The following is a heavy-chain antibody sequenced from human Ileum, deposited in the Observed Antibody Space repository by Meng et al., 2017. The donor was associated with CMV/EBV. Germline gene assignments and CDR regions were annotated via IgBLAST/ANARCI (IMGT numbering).Heavy chain of an antibody. CDR2: TYYKSKWYN. D-gene: IGHD2-21*01. CDR3: ARGTTYCDTARCSEHFQQ. J-gene: IGHJ1*01. CDR1: SSNSAT. Sequence: SSNSATWNWIRQSPSRGLEWLGRTYYKSKWYNNSTVSVKNRITINPDTSQNQFSLQLNSVTPEDTAVYYCARGTTYCDTARCSEHFQQWGQGTLVTVSS. V-gene: IGHV6-1*01.